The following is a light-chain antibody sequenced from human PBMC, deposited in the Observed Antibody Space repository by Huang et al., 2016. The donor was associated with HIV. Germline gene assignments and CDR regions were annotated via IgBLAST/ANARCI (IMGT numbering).Light chain of an antibody. CDR1: QSVLYSSNNKNH. Sequence: DIVMTQSPDSLAVSLGERATINCKSSQSVLYSSNNKNHLAWYQQKPGKPPKLLIYWASTRESGVPDRFSGSGSGTDFTLTSSSLQAEDVAVYYCQQYYSSPPTFGGGTKAEIK. CDR2: WAS. CDR3: QQYYSSPPT. V-gene: IGKV4-1*01. J-gene: IGKJ4*01.